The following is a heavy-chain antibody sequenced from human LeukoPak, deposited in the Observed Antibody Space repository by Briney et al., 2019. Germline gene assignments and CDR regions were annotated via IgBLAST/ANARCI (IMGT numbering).Heavy chain of an antibody. D-gene: IGHD3-3*01. J-gene: IGHJ4*02. CDR1: GFTFINYA. CDR3: CFGVTSSVFFDY. Sequence: GGSLRLSYSASGFTFINYAITWVRQSPGKGLIWVSTFTAGGTTTYYADSVKGRFTTSRDTSTNTLYLHMNSLRAEDTAVYYCCFGVTSSVFFDYWGRGTLVTVSS. V-gene: IGHV3-23*01. CDR2: FTAGGTTT.